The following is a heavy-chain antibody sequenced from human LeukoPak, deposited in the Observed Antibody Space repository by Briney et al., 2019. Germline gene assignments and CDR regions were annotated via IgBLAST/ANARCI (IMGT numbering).Heavy chain of an antibody. V-gene: IGHV3-7*01. CDR3: ATTLNVATAGYF. J-gene: IGHJ4*02. Sequence: GGSLRLSCAASGFTFNSYWMSWVRQAPGKGLEWVANVQQEGSEKYYLDSVKGRFTISRDNAKNSVYLQMNRLRAEDTAVYYCATTLNVATAGYFWGQGTLVIVSS. D-gene: IGHD5-12*01. CDR2: VQQEGSEK. CDR1: GFTFNSYW.